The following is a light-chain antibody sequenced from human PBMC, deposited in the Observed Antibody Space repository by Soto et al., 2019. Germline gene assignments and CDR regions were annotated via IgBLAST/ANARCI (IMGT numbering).Light chain of an antibody. CDR1: QSVSTTY. V-gene: IGKV3-20*01. Sequence: EIVLTQSPDTLSSFPGERATLSCRASQSVSTTYLAWYQHNPGQAPRPLISAASSRATGTPDRFSGSGSGTDFTLTSSGLEPEDFAVYYCQQYGSSRWAFGQGTKVEIK. J-gene: IGKJ1*01. CDR2: AAS. CDR3: QQYGSSRWA.